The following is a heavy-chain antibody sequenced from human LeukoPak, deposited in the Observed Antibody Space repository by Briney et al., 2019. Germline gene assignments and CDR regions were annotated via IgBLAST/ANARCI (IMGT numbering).Heavy chain of an antibody. Sequence: GGSLRLSCAASGFTFSTYWMSWVRQAPGKGREWVAAIKEDESEIYYVVSVRGRFTISRDNAKNSLYLQMNSLRAEDTAVYYCATTSNWRFDYWGQGTLVTVSS. CDR2: IKEDESEI. CDR1: GFTFSTYW. CDR3: ATTSNWRFDY. J-gene: IGHJ4*02. D-gene: IGHD1-1*01. V-gene: IGHV3-7*01.